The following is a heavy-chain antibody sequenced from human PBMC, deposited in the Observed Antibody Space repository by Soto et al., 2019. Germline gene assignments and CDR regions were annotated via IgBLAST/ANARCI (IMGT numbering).Heavy chain of an antibody. V-gene: IGHV5-51*01. CDR2: IYPSDSDT. Sequence: GESLKISCTGSGYSFSTFWIGWVRQMPGEGLEWMGIIYPSDSDTRYSPSFQGQVTISADKSSRTAYLQWSSLKASDSAMYYCAILPQDYYYHGMDVWGQGTKGTVSS. J-gene: IGHJ6*02. CDR1: GYSFSTFW. CDR3: AILPQDYYYHGMDV.